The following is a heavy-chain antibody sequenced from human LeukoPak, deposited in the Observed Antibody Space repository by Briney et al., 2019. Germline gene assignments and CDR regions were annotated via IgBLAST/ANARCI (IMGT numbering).Heavy chain of an antibody. D-gene: IGHD6-19*01. CDR3: ARHGRSGWYSGVPIRRYFDL. CDR2: IYYSGRT. J-gene: IGHJ2*01. CDR1: GGSISSSSYY. V-gene: IGHV4-39*01. Sequence: PSETLSLTCTVSGGSISSSSYYWGRNPQAPGQGLKWISSIYYSGRTYSNPSLKSRVTISVDTSNNQFSLKLSSVTAGDTAVYYCARHGRSGWYSGVPIRRYFDLWGRGTLVTVSS.